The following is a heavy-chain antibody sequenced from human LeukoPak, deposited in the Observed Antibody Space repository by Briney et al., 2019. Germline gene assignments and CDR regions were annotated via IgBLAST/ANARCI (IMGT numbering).Heavy chain of an antibody. D-gene: IGHD2-15*01. CDR2: IFHSGSV. J-gene: IGHJ4*02. V-gene: IGHV4-59*08. CDR3: ARVVASTSIDS. CDR1: GGSISSSY. Sequence: SETLSLTCTVSGGSISSSYWSWIRQPPGKGPEWIGSIFHSGSVFYNPSLRSRVTLSIEPSKNRFSLELTSVTAADTAIYYCARVVASTSIDSWGQGTLVTVSS.